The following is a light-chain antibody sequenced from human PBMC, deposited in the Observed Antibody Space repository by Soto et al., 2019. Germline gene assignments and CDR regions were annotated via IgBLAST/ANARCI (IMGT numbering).Light chain of an antibody. CDR2: EVS. CDR1: SSDVGGYNY. V-gene: IGLV2-8*01. Sequence: ALTQPPSASGSPGQSVTISCTGTSSDVGGYNYVSWYQQHPGKAPKLMIYEVSKRPSGVPDRFSGSKSGNTASLTVSGLQAEDEADYYCSSYEGSNTFVFGTGTKVTV. J-gene: IGLJ1*01. CDR3: SSYEGSNTFV.